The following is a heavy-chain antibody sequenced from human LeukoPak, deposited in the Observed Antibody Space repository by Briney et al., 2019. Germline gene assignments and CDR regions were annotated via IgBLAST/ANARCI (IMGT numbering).Heavy chain of an antibody. J-gene: IGHJ4*02. D-gene: IGHD3-22*01. Sequence: SGGSLRLSCAASGFDFSSYAMHWVRQAPGKGLEWVAVISYDGRNKYSADSVKGRFTISRDNSKDTLYLQMNSLRADDTAVYYCAKGGNRITMVVVVISLVDYWGQGTLVTVSS. CDR1: GFDFSSYA. CDR3: AKGGNRITMVVVVISLVDY. V-gene: IGHV3-30-3*01. CDR2: ISYDGRNK.